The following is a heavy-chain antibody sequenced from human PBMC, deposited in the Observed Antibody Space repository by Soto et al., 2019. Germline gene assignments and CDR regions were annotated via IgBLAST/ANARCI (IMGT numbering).Heavy chain of an antibody. V-gene: IGHV2-5*02. J-gene: IGHJ5*02. D-gene: IGHD3-10*02. CDR1: GLSLSTSGEA. CDR3: AHYVSTSPAGWFAP. CDR2: IYWDDDK. Sequence: QITLKESGPTLVKPTQTLTLTCTFSGLSLSTSGEAVGWIRQPPGKALDWLALIYWDDDKRYNPTLKTRLTITKDTSKNPVVLTLTTMDPVDTATYYCAHYVSTSPAGWFAPWGQGILVPVSS.